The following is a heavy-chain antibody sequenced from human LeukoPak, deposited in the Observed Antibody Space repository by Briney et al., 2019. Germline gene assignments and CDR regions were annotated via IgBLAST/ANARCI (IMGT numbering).Heavy chain of an antibody. CDR3: ARGGLLSRY. CDR2: INTDGSYT. V-gene: IGHV3-74*01. CDR1: GFTFSSYW. J-gene: IGHJ4*02. D-gene: IGHD1-26*01. Sequence: GGSLRLSCAASGFTFSSYWMHWVRQAPGKGLVWVSHINTDGSYTHYADSVKGRFTIARGNVKSTLYLQMNSLRAEDAAVYYCARGGLLSRYWGQGTLVTVSS.